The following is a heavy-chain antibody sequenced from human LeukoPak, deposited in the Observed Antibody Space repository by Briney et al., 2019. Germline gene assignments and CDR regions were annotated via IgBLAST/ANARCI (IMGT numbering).Heavy chain of an antibody. CDR3: ARSDFWSGFLPYYYYYYMDV. Sequence: SETLSLTCAVYGGSFSGYYWSWIRQPPGKGLEWIGEINHSGSTNHNPSLKSRVTISVDTSKNQFSLKLSSVTAADTAVYYCARSDFWSGFLPYYYYYYMDVWGEGTTVTVSS. CDR1: GGSFSGYY. D-gene: IGHD3-3*01. CDR2: INHSGST. J-gene: IGHJ6*03. V-gene: IGHV4-34*01.